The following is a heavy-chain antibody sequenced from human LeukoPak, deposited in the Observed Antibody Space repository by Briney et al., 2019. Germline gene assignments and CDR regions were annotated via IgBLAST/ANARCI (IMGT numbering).Heavy chain of an antibody. J-gene: IGHJ4*02. CDR1: GDSISSRSYY. CDR2: IYYSGST. D-gene: IGHD6-13*01. V-gene: IGHV4-39*07. Sequence: SETLSLTCTVSGDSISSRSYYWGWIRQPPGKGLEWIGSIYYSGSTNYNPSLKSRVTISVATAKNQFSLKLNSVTATDSAVYYCASSNWLRDANFDNWGQGTLVTVSS. CDR3: ASSNWLRDANFDN.